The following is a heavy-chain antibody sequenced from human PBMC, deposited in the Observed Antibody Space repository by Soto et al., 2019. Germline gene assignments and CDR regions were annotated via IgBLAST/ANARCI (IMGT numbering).Heavy chain of an antibody. CDR2: IYYSGST. D-gene: IGHD3-3*01. V-gene: IGHV4-31*03. CDR1: SGSISSGGYY. Sequence: TLSLTCTVSSGSISSGGYYWSWIRQHPGKGLEWIGYIYYSGSTYYNPSLKSRVTISVDTSKNQFSLKLSSVTAADTAVYYCASTYPLGLEWLKRWGYYYYGMDVWGQGTTVTVSS. J-gene: IGHJ6*02. CDR3: ASTYPLGLEWLKRWGYYYYGMDV.